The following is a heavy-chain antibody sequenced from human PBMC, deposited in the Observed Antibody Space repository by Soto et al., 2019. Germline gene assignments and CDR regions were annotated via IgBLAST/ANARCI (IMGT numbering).Heavy chain of an antibody. V-gene: IGHV1-69*13. CDR1: GGTFSSYA. D-gene: IGHD1-7*01. CDR2: IIPIFGTA. Sequence: SVKVSCNASGGTFSSYAISWVRQAPGQGLEWMGGIIPIFGTANDAQKIQGRVTITADESTSTAYMELSSLRSEDTAVYYCARRGITGTTKAFDIWGQGTMVTVSS. CDR3: ARRGITGTTKAFDI. J-gene: IGHJ3*02.